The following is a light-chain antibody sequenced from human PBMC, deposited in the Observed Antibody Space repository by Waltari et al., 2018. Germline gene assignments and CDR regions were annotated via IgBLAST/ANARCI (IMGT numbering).Light chain of an antibody. CDR3: CSYAGSSPVV. V-gene: IGLV2-23*02. J-gene: IGLJ2*01. CDR1: SSDVGGYNY. CDR2: DVS. Sequence: QSALTQPASVSGSPGQSITISCTGTSSDVGGYNYLPWYQQHPGNAPKLMIYDVSKRPSGVSNRFSGSKSGNTASLTISGLQAEDEADYYCCSYAGSSPVVFGGGTKLTVL.